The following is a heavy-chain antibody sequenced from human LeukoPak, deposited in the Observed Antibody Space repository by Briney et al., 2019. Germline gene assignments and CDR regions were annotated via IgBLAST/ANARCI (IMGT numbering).Heavy chain of an antibody. CDR2: IKQDGSEK. Sequence: SGGSLRLSCAASRFTFSSYWMSWVRQAPGKGLEWVANIKQDGSEKYYVDSVKGRFTISRDNAKNSLYLQMNSLRAEDTAVYYCATRLWTRRYFDYWGQGTLVTVSS. CDR3: ATRLWTRRYFDY. D-gene: IGHD4/OR15-4a*01. J-gene: IGHJ4*02. V-gene: IGHV3-7*03. CDR1: RFTFSSYW.